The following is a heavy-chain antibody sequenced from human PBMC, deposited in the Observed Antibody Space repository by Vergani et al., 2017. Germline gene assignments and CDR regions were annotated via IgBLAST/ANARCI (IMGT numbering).Heavy chain of an antibody. Sequence: QLQLQESGPGLVKPSATLSLTCSVSGASIRSSNYYWGWIRQPPGKGLEWIASSYYSGSTYYNPSLKSRVTISVDTSKNQFSLKLSSVTAADTAVYFCARHSXVEWLVKLGWIDPWGQGTLVTVSS. J-gene: IGHJ5*02. CDR2: SYYSGST. CDR3: ARHSXVEWLVKLGWIDP. D-gene: IGHD6-19*01. V-gene: IGHV4-39*01. CDR1: GASIRSSNYY.